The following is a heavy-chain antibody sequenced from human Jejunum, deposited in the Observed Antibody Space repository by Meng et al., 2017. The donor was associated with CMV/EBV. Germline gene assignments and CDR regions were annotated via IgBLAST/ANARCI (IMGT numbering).Heavy chain of an antibody. CDR3: VPYRTSSYWFGP. V-gene: IGHV1-2*02. J-gene: IGHJ5*02. Sequence: CKALGYSFTADFIFWVRQAPGQGLEWMGWINSNSGATNYAQNFQGRVTMTRDTSISTAYMDLNSLTSDDTAIYYCVPYRTSSYWFGPWGQGTLVTVSS. CDR1: GYSFTADF. CDR2: INSNSGAT. D-gene: IGHD3-16*01.